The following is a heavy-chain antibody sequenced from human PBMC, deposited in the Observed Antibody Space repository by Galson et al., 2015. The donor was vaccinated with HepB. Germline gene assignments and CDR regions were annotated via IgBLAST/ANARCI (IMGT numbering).Heavy chain of an antibody. CDR2: IIPIFGTA. J-gene: IGHJ6*02. CDR1: GGTFSSYA. D-gene: IGHD3-9*01. Sequence: QSGAEVKKPGASVKVSCKASGGTFSSYAISWVRQAPGQGLEWMGGIIPIFGTANCAQKFQGRVTITADESTSTAYMELSSLRSEDTAVYYCARGRGILTGGGYYYYGMDVWGQGTTVTVSS. V-gene: IGHV1-69*13. CDR3: ARGRGILTGGGYYYYGMDV.